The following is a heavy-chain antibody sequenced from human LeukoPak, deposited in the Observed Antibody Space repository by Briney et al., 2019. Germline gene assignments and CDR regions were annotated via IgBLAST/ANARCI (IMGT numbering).Heavy chain of an antibody. CDR1: GFTFSSYA. D-gene: IGHD2-2*01. J-gene: IGHJ4*02. CDR2: TGSTGVST. V-gene: IGHV3-23*01. Sequence: QTGVSLRLSCAASGFTFSSYAMNWVRQAPGKGLEWVSGTGSTGVSTFYADSVKGRFTVSRDNSKNTLSLQMNSLRAEDTAVYYCAKDPGVVPAHYFDYWGQGTLVTVSS. CDR3: AKDPGVVPAHYFDY.